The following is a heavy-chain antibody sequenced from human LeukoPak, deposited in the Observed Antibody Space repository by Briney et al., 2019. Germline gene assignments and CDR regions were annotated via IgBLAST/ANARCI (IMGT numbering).Heavy chain of an antibody. CDR2: IYTSGST. D-gene: IGHD3-22*01. V-gene: IGHV4-4*07. CDR3: ARGKVDDYDSSGWAFDI. J-gene: IGHJ3*02. Sequence: PSETLSLTCTVAGGSISSYYWSWIRQPAGKGLEWIGRIYTSGSTNYNPSLKSRVTMSVDTSKNQFSLKLSSVTAADTAAYYCARGKVDDYDSSGWAFDIWGQGTMVTVSS. CDR1: GGSISSYY.